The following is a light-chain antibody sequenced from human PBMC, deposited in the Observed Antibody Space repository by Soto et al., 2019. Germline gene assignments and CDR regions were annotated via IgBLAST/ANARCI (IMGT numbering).Light chain of an antibody. Sequence: QSALTQPASVSGSPGQSITISCTGTSSDVGGYKYVSWYQHHPGKAPKLIIYDVSNRPSGVSNRFSGSKSGNTASLTIFGLQAEDEADYHCSSYTSSSTVVFGGGTKLTVL. CDR3: SSYTSSSTVV. J-gene: IGLJ2*01. CDR1: SSDVGGYKY. V-gene: IGLV2-14*03. CDR2: DVS.